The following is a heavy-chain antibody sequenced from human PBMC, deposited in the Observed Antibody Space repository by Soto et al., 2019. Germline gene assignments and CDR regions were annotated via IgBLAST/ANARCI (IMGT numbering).Heavy chain of an antibody. Sequence: QVQLQESGPGLVKPSETLSLTCTVSGGSISSYYWSWIRQPPGKGLEWIGYIYYSGSTNYNPSLKSRVTISVDTSKNQFSLKLSSVTAADTAVYYCARTLRWFFDYWGQGTLVTVSS. CDR3: ARTLRWFFDY. D-gene: IGHD4-17*01. J-gene: IGHJ4*02. V-gene: IGHV4-59*01. CDR2: IYYSGST. CDR1: GGSISSYY.